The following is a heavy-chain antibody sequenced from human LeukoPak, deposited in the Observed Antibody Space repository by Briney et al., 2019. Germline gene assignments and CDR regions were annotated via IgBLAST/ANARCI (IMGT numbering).Heavy chain of an antibody. J-gene: IGHJ5*02. D-gene: IGHD3-10*01. Sequence: SVKVSWKASGGTFSSYAISWVRQAPGQGLEWMGGIIPIFGTANYAQKFQGRVTITADKSTSTAYMELSSLRSEDTAVYYCARQYGSGSYHNWFDPWGQGTLVTVSS. CDR2: IIPIFGTA. CDR3: ARQYGSGSYHNWFDP. V-gene: IGHV1-69*06. CDR1: GGTFSSYA.